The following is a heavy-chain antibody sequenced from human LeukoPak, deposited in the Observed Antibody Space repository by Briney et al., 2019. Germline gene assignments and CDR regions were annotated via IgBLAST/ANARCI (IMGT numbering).Heavy chain of an antibody. Sequence: ASVKVSCKTSGYKFNVYDILWVRQAPGHGLDYVGWISTYTGRADYAQKFQGRVSIITDTSTSTAYLELTNLTSSDTGLYYCARADGTNSGTNAFDVWGLGTMVTVAS. CDR1: GYKFNVYD. CDR3: ARADGTNSGTNAFDV. CDR2: ISTYTGRA. J-gene: IGHJ3*01. V-gene: IGHV1-18*01. D-gene: IGHD4-23*01.